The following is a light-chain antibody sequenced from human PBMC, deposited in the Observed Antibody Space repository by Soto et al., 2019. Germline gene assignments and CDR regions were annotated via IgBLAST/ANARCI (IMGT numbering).Light chain of an antibody. CDR3: QQYVNSPLT. V-gene: IGKV3-20*01. CDR1: QSVASS. Sequence: EKVLMQAPGTLSLSPGERGTLSCRASQSVASSLAWYQQKPGQAPRLLIYDASNRATGIPDRFSGSGSGTDFTLTLSRLEPEDFAVYYCQQYVNSPLTFGGGTKVDIK. CDR2: DAS. J-gene: IGKJ4*01.